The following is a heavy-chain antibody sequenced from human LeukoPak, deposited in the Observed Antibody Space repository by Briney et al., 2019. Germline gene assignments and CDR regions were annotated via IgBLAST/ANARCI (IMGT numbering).Heavy chain of an antibody. Sequence: GASVKVSCKASGYTFTSYGISWVRQAPGQGLEWMGWMNPNSGNTGYAQKFQGRVTMTRNTSISTAYMELSSLRSEDTAVYYCASSSGRAVTILPHYYYYYGMDVWGQGTTVTVSS. J-gene: IGHJ6*02. D-gene: IGHD4-17*01. CDR3: ASSSGRAVTILPHYYYYYGMDV. V-gene: IGHV1-8*02. CDR2: MNPNSGNT. CDR1: GYTFTSYG.